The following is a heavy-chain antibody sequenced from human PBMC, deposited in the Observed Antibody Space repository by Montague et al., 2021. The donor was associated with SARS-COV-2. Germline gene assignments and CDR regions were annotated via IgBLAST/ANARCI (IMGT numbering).Heavy chain of an antibody. V-gene: IGHV4-34*01. J-gene: IGHJ6*03. Sequence: SETLSLTCAVHGGSFSTYSWNWIRQPPGKGLGWIGEIHHGGSTNYNPSLKSRVTISADTSKNQFSPKLTSVAAADTAVYYCARLGDGVVPSPILGVGPYYSYYYMDVWGKGTTVTVSS. CDR3: ARLGDGVVPSPILGVGPYYSYYYMDV. CDR2: IHHGGST. D-gene: IGHD3-10*01. CDR1: GGSFSTYS.